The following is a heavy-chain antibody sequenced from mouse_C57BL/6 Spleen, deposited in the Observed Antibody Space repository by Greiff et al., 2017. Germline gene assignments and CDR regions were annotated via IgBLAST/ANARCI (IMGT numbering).Heavy chain of an antibody. CDR2: IYPRSGNT. J-gene: IGHJ4*01. CDR1: GYTFTSYG. CDR3: ARSCCYYAMDY. V-gene: IGHV1-81*01. Sequence: QVQLQQSGAELARPGASVKLSCKASGYTFTSYGISWVKQRTGQGLEWIGEIYPRSGNTYYNEKFKGKATLTADKSSSTAYMELRSLTSEDSAVYFCARSCCYYAMDYWGQGTSVTVSS.